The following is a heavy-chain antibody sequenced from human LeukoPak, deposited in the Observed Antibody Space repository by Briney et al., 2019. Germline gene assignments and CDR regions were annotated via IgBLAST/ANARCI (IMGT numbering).Heavy chain of an antibody. V-gene: IGHV3-30*02. J-gene: IGHJ4*02. CDR2: IRYDGSNK. CDR3: AKDRLRATLTSFDY. Sequence: GGSLRLSCAASGFTFSSYGMHWVRQAPGKGLEWVAFIRYDGSNKYYAGSVKGRFTISIDNSKNTLYLQMNSLRAEDTAVYYCAKDRLRATLTSFDYWGREPWSPSPQ. CDR1: GFTFSSYG. D-gene: IGHD4-17*01.